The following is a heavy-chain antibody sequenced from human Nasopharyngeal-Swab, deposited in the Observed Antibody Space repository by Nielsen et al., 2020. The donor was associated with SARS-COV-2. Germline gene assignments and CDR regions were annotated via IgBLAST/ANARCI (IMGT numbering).Heavy chain of an antibody. V-gene: IGHV1-69*13. Sequence: SVKVSCKASGGTFSSYAISWVRQAPGQGLEWMGGIIPIFDTANYAQKFQGRVTITADESTSTAYMELSSLRSEDTAVYYCARDDGGSYSFDYWGQGTLVTVSS. J-gene: IGHJ4*02. CDR1: GGTFSSYA. D-gene: IGHD1-26*01. CDR3: ARDDGGSYSFDY. CDR2: IIPIFDTA.